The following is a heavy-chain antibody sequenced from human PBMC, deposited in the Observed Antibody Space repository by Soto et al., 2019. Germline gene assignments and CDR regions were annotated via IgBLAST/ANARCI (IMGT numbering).Heavy chain of an antibody. J-gene: IGHJ5*02. Sequence: GPALRLSCAASGFTFSSYGMHWVRQAPGKGLEWVAVIWYDGSNKYYADSVKGRFTISRDNSKNTLYLQMNSLRAEDTAVYYCARATTVYDWFDPWGQGTLVTVSS. D-gene: IGHD4-17*01. CDR1: GFTFSSYG. CDR3: ARATTVYDWFDP. CDR2: IWYDGSNK. V-gene: IGHV3-33*01.